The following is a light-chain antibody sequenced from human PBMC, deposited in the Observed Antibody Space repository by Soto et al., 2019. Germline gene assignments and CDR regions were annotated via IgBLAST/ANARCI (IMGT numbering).Light chain of an antibody. Sequence: QSALTQPASVSGSPGQSITISCTGSSSDVGGYDYVSWFQQHPDRAPKLLIYEVITRPSGVSTRFSGSKSANTASLTISGLQPEDEADFYCSSFTSSRTWVFGGGTRLTVL. CDR1: SSDVGGYDY. CDR3: SSFTSSRTWV. J-gene: IGLJ3*02. CDR2: EVI. V-gene: IGLV2-14*01.